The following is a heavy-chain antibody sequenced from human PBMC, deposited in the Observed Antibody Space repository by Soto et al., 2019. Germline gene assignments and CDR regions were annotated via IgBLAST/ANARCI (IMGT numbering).Heavy chain of an antibody. V-gene: IGHV4-31*11. Sequence: SETLSLTCAVSGGSISSGGYSWSWIRQHPGKGLEWIGYIYYSGSTYYNPSLKSRITISVDTSKNQFSLKLSSVTAADTAVYYCARSSPVVTAPWGQGTLVTVSS. D-gene: IGHD2-21*02. CDR3: ARSSPVVTAP. J-gene: IGHJ5*02. CDR1: GGSISSGGYS. CDR2: IYYSGST.